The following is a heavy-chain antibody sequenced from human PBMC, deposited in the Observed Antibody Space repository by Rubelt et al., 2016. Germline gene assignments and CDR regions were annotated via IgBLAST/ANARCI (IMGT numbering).Heavy chain of an antibody. V-gene: IGHV3-73*01. CDR3: TRLRYISSWDGMDV. CDR1: GFTFSSYA. J-gene: IGHJ6*02. CDR2: IKSKADNYAT. D-gene: IGHD6-13*01. Sequence: EVQLLESGGGLVQPGGSLRLSCAASGFTFSSYAMSWVRQAPGKGLEWVGRIKSKADNYATAFAASVKGRFTIFRDDSKKKAYLQMNSLKTEDTAVYYCTRLRYISSWDGMDVWGQGTTVTVSS.